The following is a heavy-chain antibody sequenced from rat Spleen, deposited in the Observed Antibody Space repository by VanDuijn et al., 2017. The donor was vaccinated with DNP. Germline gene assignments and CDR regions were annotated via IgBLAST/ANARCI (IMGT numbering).Heavy chain of an antibody. D-gene: IGHD1-6*01. J-gene: IGHJ2*01. CDR3: AARAPGDYYYGGYFDY. CDR2: ITSSGGGT. V-gene: IGHV5-31*01. Sequence: EVQLVESGGDLVQPGRSLKVSCVASGFTFNNYWMTWIRQVPGKGLEWVASITSSGGGTYYPDSVKGRFTVSRDNAKSSLYLQMDSLRSEDTATYYCAARAPGDYYYGGYFDYWGQGVMVTVSS. CDR1: GFTFNNYW.